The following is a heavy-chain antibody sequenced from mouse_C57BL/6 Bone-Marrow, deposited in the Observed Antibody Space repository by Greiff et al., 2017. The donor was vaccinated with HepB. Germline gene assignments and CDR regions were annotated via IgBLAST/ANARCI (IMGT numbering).Heavy chain of an antibody. CDR3: ASRGSFAY. CDR1: GFTFSSYA. J-gene: IGHJ3*01. Sequence: EVMLVESGGGLVKPGGSLKLSCAASGFTFSSYAMSWVRQTPEKRLEWVATISDGGSYTYYPDNVKGRFTISRDNAKNNLYLQMSHLKSEDTAMYYCASRGSFAYWGQGTLVTVSA. CDR2: ISDGGSYT. V-gene: IGHV5-4*03.